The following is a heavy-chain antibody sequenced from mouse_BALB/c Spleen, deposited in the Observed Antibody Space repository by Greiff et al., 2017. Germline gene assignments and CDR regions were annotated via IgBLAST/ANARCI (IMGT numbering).Heavy chain of an antibody. Sequence: LVESGAELARPGASVKMSCKASGYTFTSYTMHWVKQRPGQGLEWIGYINPSSGYTNYNQKFKDKATLTADKSSSTAYMQLSSLTSEDSAVYYCARSGIYYDYAYYFDYWGQGTTLTVSS. J-gene: IGHJ2*01. CDR3: ARSGIYYDYAYYFDY. D-gene: IGHD2-4*01. CDR1: GYTFTSYT. V-gene: IGHV1-4*01. CDR2: INPSSGYT.